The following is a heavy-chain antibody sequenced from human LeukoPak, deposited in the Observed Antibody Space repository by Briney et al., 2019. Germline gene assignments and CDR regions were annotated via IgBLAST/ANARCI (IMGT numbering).Heavy chain of an antibody. CDR3: ARDTTVAGPPYYFDY. CDR2: ISSSGSTI. V-gene: IGHV3-48*03. CDR1: GFTFSSYE. Sequence: GGSLRLSCAASGFTFSSYEMNWVRQAPGKGLEWVSYISSSGSTIYYADSVKGRFTISRDNAKNSLYLQMNSLRAEDTAVYYCARDTTVAGPPYYFDYWGQGTLVTVSS. J-gene: IGHJ4*02. D-gene: IGHD6-19*01.